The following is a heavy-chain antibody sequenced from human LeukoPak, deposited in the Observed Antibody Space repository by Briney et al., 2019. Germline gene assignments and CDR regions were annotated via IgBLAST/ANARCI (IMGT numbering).Heavy chain of an antibody. CDR3: AKDRGYSYGYFDY. V-gene: IGHV3-30*18. D-gene: IGHD5-18*01. Sequence: GGSLRLSCAASRFTFSSYGMHWVRPAPGNGLEWVALISYDGSNKYYTDSVKGRFTISRDNSKNTLYLQMDSLRAEDTAVYYCAKDRGYSYGYFDYWGQGTLVTVSS. J-gene: IGHJ4*02. CDR1: RFTFSSYG. CDR2: ISYDGSNK.